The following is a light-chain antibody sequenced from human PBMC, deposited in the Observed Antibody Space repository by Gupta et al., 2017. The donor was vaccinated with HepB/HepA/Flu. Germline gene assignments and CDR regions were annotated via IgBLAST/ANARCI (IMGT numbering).Light chain of an antibody. J-gene: IGKJ1*01. CDR3: QQYDNWPKT. Sequence: ELVMTQSPATLSVSPGERATLSCRASQSVTVNVAWFQLKPGQAPRLLIQGASTRDIDIPARFSGSGSGTEFTLTISSLQSEDSAVYFCQQYDNWPKTFGQGTKVEVK. CDR2: GAS. CDR1: QSVTVN. V-gene: IGKV3-15*01.